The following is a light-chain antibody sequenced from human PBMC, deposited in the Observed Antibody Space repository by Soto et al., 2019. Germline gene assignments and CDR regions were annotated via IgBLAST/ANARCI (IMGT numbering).Light chain of an antibody. CDR2: DAS. Sequence: EVVMTQSPGTLSVSPGERATLSCRASQSVINNLAWYQQKPGQAPSLLIYDASTRATGIPARFSGSGSGTEFTLTISSLQSEDFAVYHCQQYNKWPWTFGQGTKVEI. CDR1: QSVINN. J-gene: IGKJ1*01. CDR3: QQYNKWPWT. V-gene: IGKV3-15*01.